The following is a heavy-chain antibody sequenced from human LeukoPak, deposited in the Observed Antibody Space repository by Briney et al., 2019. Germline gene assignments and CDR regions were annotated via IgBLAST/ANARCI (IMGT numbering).Heavy chain of an antibody. CDR3: ARRLTYDSRAYYCLDY. V-gene: IGHV5-51*01. J-gene: IGHJ4*02. D-gene: IGHD3-22*01. CDR1: GYSFTSYW. Sequence: GESLKISFKGSGYSFTSYWIGWVRPKPGKGLEGMGIIFPGDSDTRYSPSFQGQVTISADKSISTAYLQWSSLKASDTAMYYCARRLTYDSRAYYCLDYWGQGALVTVSS. CDR2: IFPGDSDT.